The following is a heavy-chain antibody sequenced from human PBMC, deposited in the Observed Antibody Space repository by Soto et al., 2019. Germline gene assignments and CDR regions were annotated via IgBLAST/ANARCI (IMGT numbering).Heavy chain of an antibody. J-gene: IGHJ4*02. CDR2: IAPATGHT. D-gene: IGHD3-10*01. CDR3: ARGLWGSGTYLIH. V-gene: IGHV1-18*01. CDR1: GYKFTDFG. Sequence: IQVLQSETEVRKPGASVSVSCKTSGYKFTDFGVTWVRQAPGQGLEWMGWIAPATGHTTYAQKLQGRITMTADTATATIFMELTSLRSDDTAVYYCARGLWGSGTYLIHLGQGTLVTVSS.